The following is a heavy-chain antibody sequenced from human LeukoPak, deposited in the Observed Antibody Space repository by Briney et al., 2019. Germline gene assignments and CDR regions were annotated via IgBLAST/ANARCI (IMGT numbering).Heavy chain of an antibody. J-gene: IGHJ6*03. CDR3: ARGSVVTAPIYYYYYMDV. Sequence: PAETLSLTCTVSGVSISSYYWSWIRQPPGKGLEWIGYIYYSGSTNYNPSLKSRVTISVDTSKNQFSLKLSSVTAADTAVYYCARGSVVTAPIYYYYYMDVWGKGTMVSVSS. CDR2: IYYSGST. CDR1: GVSISSYY. V-gene: IGHV4-59*01. D-gene: IGHD4-23*01.